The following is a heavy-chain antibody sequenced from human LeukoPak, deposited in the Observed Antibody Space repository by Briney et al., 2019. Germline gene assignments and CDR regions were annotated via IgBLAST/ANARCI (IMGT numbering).Heavy chain of an antibody. CDR3: ARDPGSGYEEHFDY. V-gene: IGHV3-11*01. Sequence: PGGSLRLSCAASGFIFSDYYMSWIRQAPGKGLEWVSYISSSGSTMYHTDSAKGRFTISRDNAKDSLYLQMNSLRAEDTAVYYCARDPGSGYEEHFDYWGQGTLVTVSS. J-gene: IGHJ4*02. CDR1: GFIFSDYY. CDR2: ISSSGSTM. D-gene: IGHD5-12*01.